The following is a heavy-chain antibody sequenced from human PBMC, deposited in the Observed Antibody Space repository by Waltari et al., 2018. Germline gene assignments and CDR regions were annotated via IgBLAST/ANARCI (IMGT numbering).Heavy chain of an antibody. CDR3: AKVREYYYDSSGYHDY. CDR2: LSGSGGST. J-gene: IGHJ4*02. CDR1: GFTFSSYA. D-gene: IGHD3-22*01. V-gene: IGHV3-23*01. Sequence: EVQLLESGGGLVQPGGSLRLSCAASGFTFSSYAMSWVRQAPGKGLEWVSALSGSGGSTYYADSVKGRFTISRDNSKNTLYLQMNSLRAEDTAVYYCAKVREYYYDSSGYHDYWGQGTLVIVSS.